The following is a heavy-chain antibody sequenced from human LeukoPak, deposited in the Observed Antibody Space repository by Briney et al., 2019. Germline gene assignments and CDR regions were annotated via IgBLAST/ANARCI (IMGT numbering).Heavy chain of an antibody. V-gene: IGHV1-46*01. CDR3: ASKGGSYPGYYYYYMDV. CDR1: GYTFTSYY. CDR2: INPSGGST. D-gene: IGHD2-15*01. J-gene: IGHJ6*03. Sequence: GASVKVSCKASGYTFTSYYMHWVRQAPGQGLEGMGIINPSGGSTSYAQKFQGRVTMTRDTSTSTVYMELSSLRSEDTAVYYCASKGGSYPGYYYYYMDVWGKGTTVTVSS.